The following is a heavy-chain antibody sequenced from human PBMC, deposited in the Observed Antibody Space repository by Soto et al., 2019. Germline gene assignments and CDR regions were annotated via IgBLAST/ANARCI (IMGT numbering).Heavy chain of an antibody. D-gene: IGHD3-3*01. Sequence: EVQLLESGGGLIQPGGSLRLSCASSEFTFSSYGMSWGRQAPGKGLEWVSGVSSSGGSTYYADSVKGRFTVSRDNSKNTLYLQMNGLRAEDTAVYHCAKVGVNRSGRVDYWGQGTLVTVSS. J-gene: IGHJ4*02. CDR3: AKVGVNRSGRVDY. CDR2: VSSSGGST. V-gene: IGHV3-23*01. CDR1: EFTFSSYG.